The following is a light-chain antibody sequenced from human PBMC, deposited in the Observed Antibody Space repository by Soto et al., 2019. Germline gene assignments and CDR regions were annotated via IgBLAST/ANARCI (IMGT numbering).Light chain of an antibody. CDR3: AAWDDSLSGRVV. J-gene: IGLJ2*01. CDR1: SSNIGSNY. CDR2: RNN. V-gene: IGLV1-47*01. Sequence: QSVLTQPPSASGTPGQRVTISCSGSSSNIGSNYVYWYQQLPGTAPKLLIYRNNQRPSGVPDRFSGSKSGTSASLAISGLRSEEEDDYYCAAWDDSLSGRVVFGGGTKVTVL.